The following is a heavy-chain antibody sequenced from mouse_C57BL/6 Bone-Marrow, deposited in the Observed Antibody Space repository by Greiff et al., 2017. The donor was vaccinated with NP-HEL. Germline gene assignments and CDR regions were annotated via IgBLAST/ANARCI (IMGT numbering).Heavy chain of an antibody. CDR1: GFTFSSYA. J-gene: IGHJ2*01. D-gene: IGHD1-1*01. CDR2: ISDGGSYT. Sequence: EVQLVESGGGLVKPGGSLKLSCAASGFTFSSYAMSWVRQTPEKRLEWVATISDGGSYTYYPDNVKGRFTISRDNAKNNQYLQMSHLKSEDTAMYYCARVDYYGSSYTFDYWGQGTTLTVSS. CDR3: ARVDYYGSSYTFDY. V-gene: IGHV5-4*01.